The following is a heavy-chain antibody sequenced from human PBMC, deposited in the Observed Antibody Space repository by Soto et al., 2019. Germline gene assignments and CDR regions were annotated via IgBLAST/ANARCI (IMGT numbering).Heavy chain of an antibody. Sequence: PGGSLRLSCAASGFTFSSYAMSWVRQAPGKGLEWVSAISGSGGSTYYADSVKGRFTISRDNSKNTLYLQMNSLRAEDTAVYYCAKPQVPYRSSTSCPTIIFDYWGQGTLVTVSS. CDR3: AKPQVPYRSSTSCPTIIFDY. CDR1: GFTFSSYA. V-gene: IGHV3-23*01. J-gene: IGHJ4*02. D-gene: IGHD2-2*01. CDR2: ISGSGGST.